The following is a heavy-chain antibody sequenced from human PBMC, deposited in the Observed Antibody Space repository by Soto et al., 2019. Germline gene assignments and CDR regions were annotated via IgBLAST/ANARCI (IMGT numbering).Heavy chain of an antibody. CDR2: INPNSGGT. CDR1: GYTFTGYY. D-gene: IGHD6-19*01. CDR3: ARFPSGLTKHFDY. J-gene: IGHJ4*02. V-gene: IGHV1-2*02. Sequence: VASVKVSCKASGYTFTGYYMHWVRQAPGQGLEWMGWINPNSGGTNYAQKFQGRVTMTRDTSISTAYMELSRLRSDDTAVYYCARFPSGLTKHFDYWGQGTLVTASS.